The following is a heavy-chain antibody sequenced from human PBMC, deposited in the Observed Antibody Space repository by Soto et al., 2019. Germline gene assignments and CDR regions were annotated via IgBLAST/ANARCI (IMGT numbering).Heavy chain of an antibody. CDR3: ARAPFRYCSSTSCYAWFDP. CDR2: ISYDGSNK. CDR1: GFTFSGYA. J-gene: IGHJ5*02. Sequence: QVQLVESGGGVVQPGRSLRLSCAASGFTFSGYAMHWVRQAPGKGLEWVAVISYDGSNKYYADSVKGRFTISRDNSKNTLYLQMNSLRAEDTAVYYCARAPFRYCSSTSCYAWFDPWGQGTLVTVSS. D-gene: IGHD2-2*01. V-gene: IGHV3-30-3*01.